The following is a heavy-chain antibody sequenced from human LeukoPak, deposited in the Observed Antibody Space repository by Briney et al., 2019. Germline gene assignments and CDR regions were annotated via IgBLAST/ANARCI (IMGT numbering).Heavy chain of an antibody. J-gene: IGHJ4*02. D-gene: IGHD3-9*01. Sequence: SETLSLTCTDSGYSISSGYYWGWIRQPPGKGLEWIGSIYHSGSTYYNPSLKSRVTISVDTSKNQFSLKLSSVTAADTAVYYCARVNYVLRYFGWLYYFDYWGQGTLVIVSS. CDR2: IYHSGST. CDR1: GYSISSGYY. V-gene: IGHV4-38-2*02. CDR3: ARVNYVLRYFGWLYYFDY.